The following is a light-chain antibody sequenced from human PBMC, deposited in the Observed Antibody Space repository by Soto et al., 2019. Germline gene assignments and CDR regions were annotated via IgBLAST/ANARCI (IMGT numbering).Light chain of an antibody. J-gene: IGKJ2*01. Sequence: EIVLTQSPGTLSLSPGERATLSCRASQSVFNNYLAWYQQKPGQAPRLLIFGATRRAPGIPDRFIGSGSGTDFTLTISRLEPEDFAMCYCQQYSSSSYTFGQGTKVEIK. CDR3: QQYSSSSYT. CDR1: QSVFNNY. V-gene: IGKV3-20*01. CDR2: GAT.